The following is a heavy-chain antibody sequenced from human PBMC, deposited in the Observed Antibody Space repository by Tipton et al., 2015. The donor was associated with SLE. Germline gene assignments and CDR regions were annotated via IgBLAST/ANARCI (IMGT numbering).Heavy chain of an antibody. J-gene: IGHJ4*02. D-gene: IGHD3-3*01. V-gene: IGHV4-38-2*02. Sequence: TLSLTCTVSGYSISSGYYWGWIRQPPGKGLEWIGSIYHSGSTYYNPSLKSRVTISVDTSKNQFSLKLSSVTAADTAVYYCARSSDYDFWSGYLFDYWGQGTLVTVSS. CDR3: ARSSDYDFWSGYLFDY. CDR2: IYHSGST. CDR1: GYSISSGYY.